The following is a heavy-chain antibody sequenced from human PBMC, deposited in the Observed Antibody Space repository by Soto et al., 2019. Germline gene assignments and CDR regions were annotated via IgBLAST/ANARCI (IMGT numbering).Heavy chain of an antibody. D-gene: IGHD2-21*02. CDR1: AFSLSTGGVG. Sequence: QITLKESGPTLVKHTQTLTLTCTFSAFSLSTGGVGVGWIRQPPGKALEWLALIYWDDSKRYRPYLRSRLTITKYTSKNQVVLTMTNMDPVDTATYFCIQSLCGRDCLQSYASYYYYGMDVWGQGTTVTVSS. CDR3: IQSLCGRDCLQSYASYYYYGMDV. CDR2: IYWDDSK. V-gene: IGHV2-5*02. J-gene: IGHJ6*02.